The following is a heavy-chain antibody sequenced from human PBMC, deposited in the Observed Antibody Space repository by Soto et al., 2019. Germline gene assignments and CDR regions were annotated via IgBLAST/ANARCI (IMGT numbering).Heavy chain of an antibody. CDR2: ISAYNGNT. V-gene: IGHV1-18*01. J-gene: IGHJ6*02. CDR3: ARSQKNSGSYVVPLYYYYYGMDV. CDR1: GYTFTSYG. Sequence: ASVKVSCKASGYTFTSYGISWVRQAPGQGLEWMGWISAYNGNTNYAQKLQGRVTMTTDTSTSTAYMELRSLRSDDTAVYYCARSQKNSGSYVVPLYYYYYGMDVWGQGTTVTVSS. D-gene: IGHD1-26*01.